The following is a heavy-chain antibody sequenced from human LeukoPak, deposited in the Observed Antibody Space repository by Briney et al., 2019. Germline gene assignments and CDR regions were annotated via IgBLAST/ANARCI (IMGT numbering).Heavy chain of an antibody. Sequence: ASVTVSCKGSGYTFICYYIYWVRQAPGQGLEWMGWINPNSGGTNNAQKYQGRVTMTRHTSISTAYMDRSRLRSDDTAVYYCARNLGATSGYFDYWGQGILVTVS. D-gene: IGHD1-26*01. J-gene: IGHJ4*02. V-gene: IGHV1-2*02. CDR1: GYTFICYY. CDR2: INPNSGGT. CDR3: ARNLGATSGYFDY.